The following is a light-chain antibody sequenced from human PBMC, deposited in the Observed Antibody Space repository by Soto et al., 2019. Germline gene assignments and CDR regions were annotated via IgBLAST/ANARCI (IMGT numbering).Light chain of an antibody. CDR2: GAS. CDR3: QQYGSSPQT. Sequence: ESVLTQSPGTLSLSPGERATLSCRASQSVSSSYLAWYQQKPGQAPRLLIYGASSRATGIPDRFSGSGSGTDFTLTISRLEPEDFAVYYCQQYGSSPQTFGPGTKVDIK. J-gene: IGKJ1*01. V-gene: IGKV3-20*01. CDR1: QSVSSSY.